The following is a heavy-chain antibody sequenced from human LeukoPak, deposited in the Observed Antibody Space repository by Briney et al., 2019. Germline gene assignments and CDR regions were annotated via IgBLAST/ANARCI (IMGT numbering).Heavy chain of an antibody. V-gene: IGHV3-7*01. CDR3: AREIEYSSSPTIDY. Sequence: GGSLRLSCAASGFTVSSNYMSWVRQAPGKGLEWVANIKQDVSEKYYVDSVKGRFTISRDNAKNSLYLQMSSLRAEDTAVYYCAREIEYSSSPTIDYWGQGTLVTVSS. CDR1: GFTVSSNY. D-gene: IGHD6-6*01. J-gene: IGHJ4*02. CDR2: IKQDVSEK.